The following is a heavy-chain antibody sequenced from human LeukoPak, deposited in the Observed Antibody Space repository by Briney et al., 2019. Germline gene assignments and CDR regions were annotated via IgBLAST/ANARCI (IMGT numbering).Heavy chain of an antibody. CDR2: ISSSSSTI. CDR1: GFTFNSYG. D-gene: IGHD5-12*01. V-gene: IGHV3-48*01. J-gene: IGHJ4*02. Sequence: PGGSLRLSCAASGFTFNSYGMIWVRQAPGKGLEWVSYISSSSSTITYADSVRGRFTISRDNAENSLYLQMNSLRAEDTAVYYCAKELSVYSGYGFDYWGQGTLVTVSS. CDR3: AKELSVYSGYGFDY.